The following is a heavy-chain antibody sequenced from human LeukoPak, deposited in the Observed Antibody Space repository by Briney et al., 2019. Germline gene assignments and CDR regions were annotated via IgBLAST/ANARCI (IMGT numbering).Heavy chain of an antibody. CDR2: IWYDGSNK. Sequence: GRSLRLSCAASGFTFSSYGMHWVRQAPGKGLEWVAVIWYDGSNKYYADSVKGRFTISRDNSKNTLYLQMNSLRAEDTAVYYCARGRAYNSDWGQGTLVTVSS. J-gene: IGHJ4*02. CDR1: GFTFSSYG. D-gene: IGHD5-24*01. CDR3: ARGRAYNSD. V-gene: IGHV3-33*01.